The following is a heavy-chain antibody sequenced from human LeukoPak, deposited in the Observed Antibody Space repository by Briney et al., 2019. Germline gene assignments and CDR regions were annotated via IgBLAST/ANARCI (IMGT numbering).Heavy chain of an antibody. CDR3: ARTTVVAKYFDY. V-gene: IGHV4-31*03. CDR2: IYYSGST. D-gene: IGHD4-23*01. CDR1: GGSISSGGYY. J-gene: IGHJ4*02. Sequence: SETLSLTCTVSGGSISSGGYYWSWIRQHPGKGLEWIGYIYYSGSTYYNPSLKSRVIISVDTSRNQFSLKLSSVTAADTAVYYCARTTVVAKYFDYWGQGTLVTVSS.